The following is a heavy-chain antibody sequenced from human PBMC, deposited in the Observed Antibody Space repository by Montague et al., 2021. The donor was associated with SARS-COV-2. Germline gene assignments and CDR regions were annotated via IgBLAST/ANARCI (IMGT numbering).Heavy chain of an antibody. D-gene: IGHD3-10*01. CDR2: IYYSGST. CDR1: GGSISSGGYY. J-gene: IGHJ6*02. V-gene: IGHV4-31*03. CDR3: ARDKVYGSGRGPREGRYYYYYYGMDV. Sequence: TLSLTCTVSGGSISSGGYYWSWIRQHPGKGLEWIGYIYYSGSTYYTPSLKSRVTISVDTSQNQFSLKLSSVTAADTAVYYCARDKVYGSGRGPREGRYYYYYYGMDVWGQGTTVTVSS.